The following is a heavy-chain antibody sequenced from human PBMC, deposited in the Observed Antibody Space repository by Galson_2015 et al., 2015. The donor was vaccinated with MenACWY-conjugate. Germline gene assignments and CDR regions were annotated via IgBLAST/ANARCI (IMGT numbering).Heavy chain of an antibody. V-gene: IGHV3-7*03. CDR1: GFTFSNYW. Sequence: SLRLSCAASGFTFSNYWMSWVRQAPGKGLEWVANIKEDGSNKYYVDSVKGRFTISRDNAKNSLYLQMNSLRAEDTAVYYCARDLGWLQFDYWGPGTLVTVSS. J-gene: IGHJ4*02. CDR2: IKEDGSNK. D-gene: IGHD5-24*01. CDR3: ARDLGWLQFDY.